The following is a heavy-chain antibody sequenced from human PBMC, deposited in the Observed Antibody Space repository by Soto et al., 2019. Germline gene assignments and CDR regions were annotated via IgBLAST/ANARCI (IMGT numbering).Heavy chain of an antibody. CDR3: ARGSTAYCGGDCYYYYYYGMDV. V-gene: IGHV3-30-3*01. D-gene: IGHD2-21*02. Sequence: QVQLVESGGGVVQPGRSPRLSCAASGFTFSSYAMHWVRQAPGKGLEWVAVISYDGSNKYYADSVKGRFTISRDNSKNTLYLQMNSLRAEDTAVYYCARGSTAYCGGDCYYYYYYGMDVWGQGTTVTVSS. CDR1: GFTFSSYA. J-gene: IGHJ6*02. CDR2: ISYDGSNK.